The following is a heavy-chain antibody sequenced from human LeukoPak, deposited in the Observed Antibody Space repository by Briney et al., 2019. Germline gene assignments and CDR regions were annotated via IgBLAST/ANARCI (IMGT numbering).Heavy chain of an antibody. Sequence: PGGSLRLSCAASGFTFNNYWMTWVRQAPGKGLEWVAHIKQDGSEKYYVDSVKGRFTISRDNAKNSLYLQMNSLRAEDTAVYCCARGPDYGAFNIWGQGTMVIVSS. V-gene: IGHV3-7*01. CDR2: IKQDGSEK. J-gene: IGHJ3*02. D-gene: IGHD4-17*01. CDR3: ARGPDYGAFNI. CDR1: GFTFNNYW.